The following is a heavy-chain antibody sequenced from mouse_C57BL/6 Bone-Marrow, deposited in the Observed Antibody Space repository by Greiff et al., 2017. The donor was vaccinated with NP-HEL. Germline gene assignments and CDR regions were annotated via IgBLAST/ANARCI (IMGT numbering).Heavy chain of an antibody. D-gene: IGHD1-1*01. CDR2: LYPGDGDT. CDR1: GYAFSSYW. CDR3: ARKGITKDFAY. Sequence: VQLQQSGAELVKPGASVKISCKASGYAFSSYWMNWVKQRPGKGLEWIGQLYPGDGDTNYNGKFKGKATLTADNSSSTAYMQLSSLTSEDSAVYFCARKGITKDFAYWGQGTLVTVSA. J-gene: IGHJ3*01. V-gene: IGHV1-80*01.